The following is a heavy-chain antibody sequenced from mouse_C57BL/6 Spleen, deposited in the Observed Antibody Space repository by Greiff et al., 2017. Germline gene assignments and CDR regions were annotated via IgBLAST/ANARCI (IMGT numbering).Heavy chain of an antibody. J-gene: IGHJ2*01. V-gene: IGHV3-6*01. CDR1: GYSITSGYY. CDR3: AKYYYGSFDY. Sequence: DVKLQESGPGLVKPSQSLSLTCSVTGYSITSGYYWNWIRQFPGNKLEWMGYISYDGSNNYNPSLKNRISITRDTSKNQFFLKLNSVTTEDTATYYCAKYYYGSFDYWGQGTTLTVSS. CDR2: ISYDGSN. D-gene: IGHD1-1*01.